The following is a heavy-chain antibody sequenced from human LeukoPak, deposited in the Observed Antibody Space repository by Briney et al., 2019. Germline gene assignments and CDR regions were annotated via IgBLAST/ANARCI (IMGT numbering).Heavy chain of an antibody. CDR2: INHSGST. J-gene: IGHJ4*02. D-gene: IGHD5-24*01. CDR3: ATSRDGYNHFDY. V-gene: IGHV4-34*01. Sequence: SENLSLTCAVYGGSFSGYYWRWIRQPPGKGLEWIGEINHSGSTNYNPSLKSRVTISVDTSKNQFSLKLSSVTAADTAVYYCATSRDGYNHFDYWGQGILVTVSS. CDR1: GGSFSGYY.